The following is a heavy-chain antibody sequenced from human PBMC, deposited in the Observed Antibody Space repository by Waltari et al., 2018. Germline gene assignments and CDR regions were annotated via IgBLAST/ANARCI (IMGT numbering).Heavy chain of an antibody. D-gene: IGHD2-15*01. Sequence: QLQLQQSGPGLVKPSESLSLTCAVSGDSMSERDWWSWVRQPPGKGLEWIGQIHRSGRSNYNPSLESRVTWSMDTANKQFSLRLPSATAADTAVYYCARDHGRGLYLDSWGQGTLVTVSP. J-gene: IGHJ4*02. CDR2: IHRSGRS. CDR3: ARDHGRGLYLDS. CDR1: GDSMSERDW. V-gene: IGHV4-4*02.